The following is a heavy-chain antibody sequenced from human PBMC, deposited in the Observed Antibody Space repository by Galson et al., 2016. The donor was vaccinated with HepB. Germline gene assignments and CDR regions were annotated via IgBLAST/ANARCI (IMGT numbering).Heavy chain of an antibody. Sequence: QSGAEVKKPGESLKISCKGSGYTFTYYWIAWVRQMPGKGLEWMGIIHPGDSDTRYSPSFEGQVTMSADKSIGTAYLQWRSLKASDPAIYYCLRIASIGRDGYKHFDCWGQGTLVTVSS. CDR2: IHPGDSDT. D-gene: IGHD5-24*01. CDR3: LRIASIGRDGYKHFDC. J-gene: IGHJ4*01. V-gene: IGHV5-51*01. CDR1: GYTFTYYW.